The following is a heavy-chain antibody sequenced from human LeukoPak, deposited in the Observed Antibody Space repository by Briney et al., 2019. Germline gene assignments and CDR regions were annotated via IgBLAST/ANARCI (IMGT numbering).Heavy chain of an antibody. CDR3: ARDPWYYGSET. CDR2: IYSSGST. CDR1: GGSISSFY. Sequence: SETLSLTCTVSGGSISSFYWSWIRQPAGKGLEWIGRIYSSGSTNYNPSLKSRLTMSVDTSKNQFSLKLSSVTAADTAVYYCARDPWYYGSETWGQGTMVTVSS. D-gene: IGHD3-10*01. V-gene: IGHV4-4*07. J-gene: IGHJ3*01.